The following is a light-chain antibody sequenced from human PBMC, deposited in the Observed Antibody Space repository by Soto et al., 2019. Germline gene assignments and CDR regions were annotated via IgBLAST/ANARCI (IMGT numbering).Light chain of an antibody. CDR2: RVS. CDR1: QSFVYTDGNTY. V-gene: IGKV2-30*01. Sequence: DVVMTQSPLSLPVTLGQPASISCRSSQSFVYTDGNTYLSWFQQRPGQSPRRLIYRVSNRDSGVPDRFSGSGSGTDFTLKISRVEAEDVGVYYCMQGTHWPLTFGGGTKVDIK. CDR3: MQGTHWPLT. J-gene: IGKJ4*01.